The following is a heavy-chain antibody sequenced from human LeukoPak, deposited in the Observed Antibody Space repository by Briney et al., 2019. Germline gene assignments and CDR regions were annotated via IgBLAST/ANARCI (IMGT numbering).Heavy chain of an antibody. CDR2: IYYNGST. CDR3: ARLAPIAAAAIDY. CDR1: GGSISSYY. J-gene: IGHJ4*02. V-gene: IGHV4-59*01. Sequence: SETLSFTGTVSGGSISSYYWSWIRQPPGKGLECMGYIYYNGSTYDNPSLKSRITISEDTSKNRFSLQMSSVTVAETVVYFSARLAPIAAAAIDYWGQGTLVTVSS. D-gene: IGHD6-13*01.